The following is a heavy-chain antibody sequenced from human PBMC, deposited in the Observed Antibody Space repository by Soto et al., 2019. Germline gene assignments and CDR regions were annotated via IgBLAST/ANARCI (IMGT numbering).Heavy chain of an antibody. Sequence: GGSLRLSCAASGFTFSSYAMHWVRQAPGKGLEWVAVISYDGSKKYSADAVKGRFTISRDNSKKTLYLEMNSLRAEDTAVYYCARDRSATVTGNLHDAFDIWGQGTMVTV. J-gene: IGHJ3*02. CDR3: ARDRSATVTGNLHDAFDI. D-gene: IGHD4-17*01. V-gene: IGHV3-30-3*01. CDR1: GFTFSSYA. CDR2: ISYDGSKK.